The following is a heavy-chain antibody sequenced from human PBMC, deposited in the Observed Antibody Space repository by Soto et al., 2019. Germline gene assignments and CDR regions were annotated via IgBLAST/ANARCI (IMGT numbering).Heavy chain of an antibody. Sequence: KPSETLSLTCSVSGDYIHVGGYYWTWIRQRPGKGLEWMGYIYYTGKTYYNPSLESRLTMSVDRSKNQFSLRLTSVTAADTVVYFCGRDLTSNANCIDPWGQGTLVTVSS. CDR1: GDYIHVGGYY. J-gene: IGHJ5*02. D-gene: IGHD2-2*01. V-gene: IGHV4-30-4*01. CDR2: IYYTGKT. CDR3: GRDLTSNANCIDP.